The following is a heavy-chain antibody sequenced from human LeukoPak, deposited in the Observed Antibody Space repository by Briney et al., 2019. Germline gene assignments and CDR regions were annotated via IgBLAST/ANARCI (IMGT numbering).Heavy chain of an antibody. Sequence: GGSLRLSCAASGFTFSDYNMRWIRQAPGKGLEWVSSISRSGSTKYYADSVKGRFTISRDNAKNSLFLQMNSLRAEDTALYYCARDRGYYYDSSGTGYFDYWGQGTLVTVSS. CDR1: GFTFSDYN. J-gene: IGHJ4*02. CDR3: ARDRGYYYDSSGTGYFDY. D-gene: IGHD3-22*01. V-gene: IGHV3-11*01. CDR2: ISRSGSTK.